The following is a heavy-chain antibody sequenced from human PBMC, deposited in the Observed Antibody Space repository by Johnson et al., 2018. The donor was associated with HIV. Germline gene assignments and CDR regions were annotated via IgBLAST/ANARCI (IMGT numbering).Heavy chain of an antibody. CDR2: IKSKTDGGTT. Sequence: MLLVESGGGLVKPGGSLRLSCAASGFTFSNAWMSWVRQAPGKGLEWVGRIKSKTDGGTTDYAAPVKGRFTISRDDSKNTQYLQMNSLKTDEPSVYYCTTVIISAAARPRYAFDIWGQGTMVTVSS. J-gene: IGHJ3*02. CDR1: GFTFSNAW. V-gene: IGHV3-15*01. CDR3: TTVIISAAARPRYAFDI. D-gene: IGHD3-10*01.